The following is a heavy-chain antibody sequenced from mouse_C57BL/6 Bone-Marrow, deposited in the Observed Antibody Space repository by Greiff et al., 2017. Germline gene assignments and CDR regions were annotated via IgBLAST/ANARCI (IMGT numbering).Heavy chain of an antibody. Sequence: QVQLKQSGPELVKPGASVKISCKASGYTFTDYYINWVKQRPGQGLEWIGWIFPGSGSTYYNEKFKGKATLTVDKSSSTAYMLLSSLTSEDSAVYFCARYYYGSSWGYYAMDYWGQGTSVTVSS. J-gene: IGHJ4*01. D-gene: IGHD1-1*01. CDR3: ARYYYGSSWGYYAMDY. V-gene: IGHV1-75*01. CDR2: IFPGSGST. CDR1: GYTFTDYY.